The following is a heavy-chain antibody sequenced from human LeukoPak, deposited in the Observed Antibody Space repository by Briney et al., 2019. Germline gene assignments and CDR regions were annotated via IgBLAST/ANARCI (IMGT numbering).Heavy chain of an antibody. CDR1: GGFISNSAYY. J-gene: IGHJ4*02. V-gene: IGHV4-39*01. CDR2: IYYGGST. Sequence: SETLSLTCTVSGGFISNSAYYWGWIRQPPGKGLEWIGSIYYGGSTYYNPSLKSRVTISVDTSKNQFSLELSSVTAADTAVYYCARPGYSYGPYYFDYWGQGTLVTVSS. CDR3: ARPGYSYGPYYFDY. D-gene: IGHD5-18*01.